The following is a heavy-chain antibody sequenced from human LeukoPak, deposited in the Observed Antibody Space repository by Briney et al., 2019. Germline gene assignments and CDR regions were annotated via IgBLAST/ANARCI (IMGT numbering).Heavy chain of an antibody. D-gene: IGHD3-10*01. CDR3: ARDRDYYVSGSYRLFDY. Sequence: NPSETLSLTCTVSGGSISSYYWSWIRQPAGKGLEWIGRIHTSGSTKYNPSLKSRVTMSVDTSKNQFSLKLSSVTAADTAVYYCARDRDYYVSGSYRLFDYWGQGTLVTVSS. CDR1: GGSISSYY. V-gene: IGHV4-4*07. J-gene: IGHJ4*02. CDR2: IHTSGST.